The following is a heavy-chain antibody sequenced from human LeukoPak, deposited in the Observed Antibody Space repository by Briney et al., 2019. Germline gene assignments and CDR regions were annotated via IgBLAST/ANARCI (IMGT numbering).Heavy chain of an antibody. CDR1: GGSISSGGYY. CDR2: IYYSGST. V-gene: IGHV4-31*03. D-gene: IGHD5-24*01. CDR3: ARLDGYTSPFDY. J-gene: IGHJ4*02. Sequence: SETLSLTCTVSGGSISSGGYYWSWIRQHPGKGLEWIGYIYYSGSTYYNPSLKSRVTISVDTSKNQFSLKLSSVTAADTAVYYCARLDGYTSPFDYWGQGTLVTVSS.